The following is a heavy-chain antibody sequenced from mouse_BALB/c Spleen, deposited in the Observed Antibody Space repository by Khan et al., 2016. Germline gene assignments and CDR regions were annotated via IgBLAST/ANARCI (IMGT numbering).Heavy chain of an antibody. J-gene: IGHJ2*01. D-gene: IGHD1-2*01. Sequence: QIQLVQSGPELKKPGETVKISCKASGYTFTDYSMHWVKQAPGKGLEWMGWISTETGEQTYADDFKGRFAFSLETYARTAYLKINNLKNEDTATNIFAERFMTTATCYWGEGATPTVPS. CDR2: ISTETGEQ. CDR3: AERFMTTATCY. V-gene: IGHV9-2-1*01. CDR1: GYTFTDYS.